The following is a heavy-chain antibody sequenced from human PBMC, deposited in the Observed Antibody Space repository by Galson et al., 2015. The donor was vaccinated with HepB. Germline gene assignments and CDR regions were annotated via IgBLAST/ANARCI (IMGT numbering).Heavy chain of an antibody. V-gene: IGHV4-4*02. Sequence: SETLSLTCAVSGGSISSSNWWSWVRQPPGKGLEWIGEIYHSGSTNYNPSLKSRVTISVDTSKNQFSLKLSSVTAADTAVYYCASRYGGNYYWYFDLWGRGTLVTVSS. J-gene: IGHJ2*01. CDR3: ASRYGGNYYWYFDL. D-gene: IGHD4-23*01. CDR1: GGSISSSNW. CDR2: IYHSGST.